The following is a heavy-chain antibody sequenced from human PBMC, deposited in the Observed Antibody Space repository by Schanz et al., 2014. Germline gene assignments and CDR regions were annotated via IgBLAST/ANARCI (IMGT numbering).Heavy chain of an antibody. D-gene: IGHD3-10*01. CDR3: ARDPQYYYGSGRGY. V-gene: IGHV1-69*08. J-gene: IGHJ4*02. CDR2: SAPTLGKV. Sequence: QVQLVQSGAEVKKPGSSVKVSCKASGGTFRSYTVSWVRQAPGQGLEWMGRSAPTLGKVDYTQKFQGRVTITADISTSTAYTELTSLTSEDTAAYYCARDPQYYYGSGRGYWGQGTLVTVST. CDR1: GGTFRSYT.